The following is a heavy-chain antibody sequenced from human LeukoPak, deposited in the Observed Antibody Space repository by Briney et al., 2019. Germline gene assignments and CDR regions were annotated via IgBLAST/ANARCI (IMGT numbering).Heavy chain of an antibody. V-gene: IGHV4-4*07. CDR2: IYTSGST. CDR3: ARESVVADTDFDY. Sequence: SETLSLTCTVSGGSISSYYWSWIRQPAGKGLEWIGRIYTSGSTNYNPPLKSRVTMSVDTSKNQFSLKLSSVAAADTAVYYCARESVVADTDFDYWGQGTLVTVSS. D-gene: IGHD2-15*01. CDR1: GGSISSYY. J-gene: IGHJ4*02.